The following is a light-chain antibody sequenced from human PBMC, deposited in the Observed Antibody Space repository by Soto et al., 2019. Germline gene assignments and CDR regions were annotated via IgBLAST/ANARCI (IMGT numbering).Light chain of an antibody. CDR1: ENVRTF. J-gene: IGKJ1*01. Sequence: EVVLTQSPATLSLSPGERATLSCRASENVRTFVDWYQQKPGQAPRLLIYGASKRATGIPARFSCSGTGTDFTFTIIIREPEDFAVYYCQQQRHWPPWTFGQGTRVEIQ. CDR3: QQQRHWPPWT. V-gene: IGKV3-11*01. CDR2: GAS.